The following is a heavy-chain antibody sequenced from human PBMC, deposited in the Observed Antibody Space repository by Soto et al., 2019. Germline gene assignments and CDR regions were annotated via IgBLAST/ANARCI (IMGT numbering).Heavy chain of an antibody. Sequence: PSETLSLTCTVSGGSIGSADYYWSWIRQPPGKGLEWIGYFHSSGATYKDPSLKSRVTISVDTSKNQISLKLDSVTAADTAVYYCASIWFGDFDYWGHGTLVTVSS. CDR2: FHSSGAT. V-gene: IGHV4-30-4*01. J-gene: IGHJ4*01. D-gene: IGHD3-10*01. CDR3: ASIWFGDFDY. CDR1: GGSIGSADYY.